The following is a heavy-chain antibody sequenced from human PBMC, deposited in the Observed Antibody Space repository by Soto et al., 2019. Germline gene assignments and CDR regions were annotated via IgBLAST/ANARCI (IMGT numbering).Heavy chain of an antibody. CDR1: GGTFSTYA. CDR3: ASRPRNGYNR. V-gene: IGHV1-69*01. D-gene: IGHD5-12*01. J-gene: IGHJ4*02. CDR2: IIPIFNTP. Sequence: QVQLVQSGAELKKPGSSVKVSCKSSGGTFSTYAVSWVRQVPGQGLEWMGGIIPIFNTPNYAQQFQGRVTFTADESTGTAYMELSSLRSEDTAVYYCASRPRNGYNRWGQGPLVTVSS.